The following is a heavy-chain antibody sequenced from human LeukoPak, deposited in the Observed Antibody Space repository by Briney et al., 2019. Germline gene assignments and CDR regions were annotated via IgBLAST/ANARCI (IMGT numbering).Heavy chain of an antibody. D-gene: IGHD6-19*01. J-gene: IGHJ3*02. CDR1: GGSIRSGGYY. CDR3: ARPRQWLDAFDI. V-gene: IGHV4-31*03. CDR2: IYYSGST. Sequence: TLSLTCTVSGGSIRSGGYYWSWIRQHPGKGLEWIGYIYYSGSTYYNPSLKSRVTISVDKSKNQFSLKLSSVTAADTAVYYCARPRQWLDAFDIWGQGTMVTVSS.